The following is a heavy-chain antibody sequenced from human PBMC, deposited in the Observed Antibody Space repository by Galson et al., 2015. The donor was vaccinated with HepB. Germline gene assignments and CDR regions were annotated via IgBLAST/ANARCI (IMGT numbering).Heavy chain of an antibody. D-gene: IGHD2-2*01. Sequence: SLRLSCAASGFTVSSNHMSWVRQAPGKGLEWVSVIYSGGSTYYADSVKGRFTISRDNSKNTLYLQMNSLRAEDTAVYYCARDCSSTSCQSDYWGQGTLVTVSS. CDR1: GFTVSSNH. J-gene: IGHJ4*02. CDR2: IYSGGST. CDR3: ARDCSSTSCQSDY. V-gene: IGHV3-53*01.